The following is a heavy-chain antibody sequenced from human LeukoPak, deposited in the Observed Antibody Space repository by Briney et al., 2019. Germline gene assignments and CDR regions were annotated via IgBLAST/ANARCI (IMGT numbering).Heavy chain of an antibody. CDR1: GYTFTSYG. Sequence: VASVKVSCKASGYTFTSYGISWVRQAPGQGLEWMGWISAYNGNTNYAQKLQGRVTMTTDTSTSTAYMELRSLRSDDTAVYYCARGDPVEYSSSCVYWGQGTLVTVSS. V-gene: IGHV1-18*01. D-gene: IGHD6-6*01. CDR2: ISAYNGNT. CDR3: ARGDPVEYSSSCVY. J-gene: IGHJ4*02.